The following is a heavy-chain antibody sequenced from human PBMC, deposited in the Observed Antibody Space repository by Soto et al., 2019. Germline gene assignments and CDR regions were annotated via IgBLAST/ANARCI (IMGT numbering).Heavy chain of an antibody. CDR2: MNPNSGNT. J-gene: IGHJ3*02. CDR3: ARGINYYASGDDAFDI. V-gene: IGHV1-8*01. D-gene: IGHD3-10*01. Sequence: QVQLVQSGAEVKKPGASVKVSWKASGYTFTSYDINWVRQATGQGLEWMGWMNPNSGNTGYAQKFQGRVTMTGNTSISTAYMELSSLRSEDTAVYYCARGINYYASGDDAFDIWGQGTMVTVSS. CDR1: GYTFTSYD.